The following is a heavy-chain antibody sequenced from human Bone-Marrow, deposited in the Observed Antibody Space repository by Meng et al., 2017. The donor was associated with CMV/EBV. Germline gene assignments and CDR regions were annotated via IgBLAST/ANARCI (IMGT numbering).Heavy chain of an antibody. Sequence: SVKVSCKASGGTFSSHTLTWVRQAPGQGLEWVGRIIPIIDKPNYAQKFQGRVTITADKSTSTAYMELSSLRSEDTAVYYCARGRPVSTSCWSCHWFDPWGQGTLVTVSS. CDR3: ARGRPVSTSCWSCHWFDP. D-gene: IGHD2-2*01. CDR2: IIPIIDKP. CDR1: GGTFSSHT. J-gene: IGHJ5*02. V-gene: IGHV1-69*08.